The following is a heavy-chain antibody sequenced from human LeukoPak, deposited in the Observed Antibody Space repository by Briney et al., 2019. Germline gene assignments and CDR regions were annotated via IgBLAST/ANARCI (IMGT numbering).Heavy chain of an antibody. D-gene: IGHD2-2*01. CDR1: GGSFSGYY. V-gene: IGHV4-34*01. Sequence: SETLSLTCAVYGGSFSGYYWSWIRQPPGKGLEWIGEINHSGSTNYNPSLKSRVTISVDTSKNQFSLKLSSVTAADTAVYYCASGGIVVVPAAHNWFDPWGQGTLVTVSS. CDR2: INHSGST. J-gene: IGHJ5*02. CDR3: ASGGIVVVPAAHNWFDP.